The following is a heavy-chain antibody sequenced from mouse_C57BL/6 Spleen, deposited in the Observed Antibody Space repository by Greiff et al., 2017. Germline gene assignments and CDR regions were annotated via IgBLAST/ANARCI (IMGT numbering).Heavy chain of an antibody. CDR1: GYTFTSYW. CDR2: INPSNGGT. J-gene: IGHJ2*01. V-gene: IGHV1-53*01. Sequence: QVQLQQPGTELVKPGASVKLSCKASGYTFTSYWMHWVKQRPGQGLEWIGNINPSNGGTNYNEKFKDKATLTADKSSSTVYMELSRLTSEDSAVYFCARHEEGDGYSNFDYWGQGTTLTVAS. D-gene: IGHD2-3*01. CDR3: ARHEEGDGYSNFDY.